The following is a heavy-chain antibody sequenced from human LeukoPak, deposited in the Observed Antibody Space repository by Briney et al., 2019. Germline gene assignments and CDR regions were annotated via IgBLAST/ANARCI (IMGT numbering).Heavy chain of an antibody. J-gene: IGHJ3*02. D-gene: IGHD2-15*01. CDR2: ISSSSSNI. CDR3: ARGLEGYCSGGSCYVSNDAFDI. Sequence: GGSLRLSCAASGFTFTTYWMNWVRQAPGKGLEWVSSISSSSSNIYYADSVKGRFTISRDNAKNSLYLQMNSLRAEDTAVYYCARGLEGYCSGGSCYVSNDAFDIWGQGTMVTVSS. V-gene: IGHV3-21*01. CDR1: GFTFTTYW.